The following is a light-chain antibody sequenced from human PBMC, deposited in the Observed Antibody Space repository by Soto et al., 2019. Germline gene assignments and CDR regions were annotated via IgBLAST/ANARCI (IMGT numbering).Light chain of an antibody. CDR2: VAS. J-gene: IGKJ1*01. CDR3: QQHGNSPRT. CDR1: QSVPNNY. V-gene: IGKV3-20*01. Sequence: ENVLTQSPGPLSLSPGERATLSCRASQSVPNNYLAWYQQKPGQPPRFVIYVASTRASGIPDRFSGSGSGTDFTLTITRLEPEDCAVYYCQQHGNSPRTFGQGTKVDIK.